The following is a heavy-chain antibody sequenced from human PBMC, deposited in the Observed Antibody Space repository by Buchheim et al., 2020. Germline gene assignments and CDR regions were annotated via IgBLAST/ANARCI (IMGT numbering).Heavy chain of an antibody. D-gene: IGHD2-15*01. J-gene: IGHJ6*02. Sequence: EVQLLESGGGLVQPGGSLRLSCATSRFTFTNYAMTWVRQAPGKGLEWVSTISGSGGTTYYADSVRGRFTISRDNSKSTLYLQMNSLRAEDTAVYYCARPYCSGGSCYYYYGLDVWGQGTT. V-gene: IGHV3-23*01. CDR3: ARPYCSGGSCYYYYGLDV. CDR1: RFTFTNYA. CDR2: ISGSGGTT.